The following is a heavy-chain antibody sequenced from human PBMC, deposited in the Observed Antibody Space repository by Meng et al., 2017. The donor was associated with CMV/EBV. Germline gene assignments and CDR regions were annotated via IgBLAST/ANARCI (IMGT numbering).Heavy chain of an antibody. Sequence: SETLSLTCAVYGGSFSGYYWSWIRQPPGKGLEWIGEINHSGSTNYNPSLKSRVTIPVDTSKNQFSLKLSSVTAADTAVYYGATRDGLFPGWGRYYYSGMDVWGQGTTVTVSS. CDR1: GGSFSGYY. CDR3: ATRDGLFPGWGRYYYSGMDV. CDR2: INHSGST. V-gene: IGHV4-34*01. D-gene: IGHD2-21*01. J-gene: IGHJ6*02.